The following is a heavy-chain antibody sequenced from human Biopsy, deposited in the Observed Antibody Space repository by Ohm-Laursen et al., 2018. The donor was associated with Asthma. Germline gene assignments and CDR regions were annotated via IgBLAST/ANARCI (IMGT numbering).Heavy chain of an antibody. D-gene: IGHD1-1*01. Sequence: SDTLSLTCTVSSASIRSTNYWAWIRQPPGERLEWVGSIFYTGSTFYHQSLKSRLSLSVDTSRNQFSLRLRSVTAADTAVYCCARHWSGNGWHDTYSWFDPWGQGSQVTVSS. CDR2: IFYTGST. CDR3: ARHWSGNGWHDTYSWFDP. V-gene: IGHV4-38-2*02. J-gene: IGHJ5*01. CDR1: SASIRSTNY.